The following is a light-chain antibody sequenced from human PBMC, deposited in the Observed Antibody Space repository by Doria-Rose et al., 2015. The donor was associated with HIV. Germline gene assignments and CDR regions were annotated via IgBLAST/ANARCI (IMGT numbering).Light chain of an antibody. CDR1: QSLLYTSKNY. V-gene: IGKV4-1*01. CDR3: QQYYDTPS. CDR2: WAS. Sequence: DIQLTQSPGSLGMSLGERATLNCKSNQSLLYTSKNYLAWYQQKPGQPPKLLIYWASTRQSGVPARFSGCGTGTDFTLTISSLEAEDVAVYYCQQYYDTPSFGPGTTVDIK. J-gene: IGKJ3*01.